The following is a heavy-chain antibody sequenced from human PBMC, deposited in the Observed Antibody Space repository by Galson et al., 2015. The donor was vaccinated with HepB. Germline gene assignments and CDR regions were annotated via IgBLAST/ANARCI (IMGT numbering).Heavy chain of an antibody. V-gene: IGHV3-20*04. CDR3: ARVDIVVVPAAMPHASMFDY. D-gene: IGHD2-2*03. CDR2: INWNGGST. J-gene: IGHJ4*02. CDR1: GFTFDDYG. Sequence: SLRLSCAASGFTFDDYGMSWVRQAPGKGLEWVSGINWNGGSTGYADSVKGRFTISRDNSKNTLYLQMNSLRAEDTAVYYCARVDIVVVPAAMPHASMFDYWGQGTLVTVSS.